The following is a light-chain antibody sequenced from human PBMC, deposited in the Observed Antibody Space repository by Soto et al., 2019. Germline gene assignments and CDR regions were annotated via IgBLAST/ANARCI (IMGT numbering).Light chain of an antibody. J-gene: IGKJ5*01. V-gene: IGKV1-9*01. Sequence: DIQLTQSPSFLSASVGDRVTITCRASQDISSYLAWYQQKPGKAPNLLIYTASTLQSRVPSRFSGSGSGTEFTLTISSLQPEVFASYYWQQLNSFPITCGQGTRLEI. CDR3: QQLNSFPIT. CDR1: QDISSY. CDR2: TAS.